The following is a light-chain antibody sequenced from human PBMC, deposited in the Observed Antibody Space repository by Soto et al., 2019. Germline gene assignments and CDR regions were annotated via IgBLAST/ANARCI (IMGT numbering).Light chain of an antibody. CDR2: DAS. V-gene: IGKV3-11*01. J-gene: IGKJ4*01. CDR1: QSVSSY. Sequence: EIVLTQSPATLSLSPGERATLSCRASQSVSSYLAWYQQKPGQAPRLLIYDASNRATGIPARFSGSGSGTDFTFIISSLEPEDVAVYYCQQRSNWPPLTFGGGTKVEIK. CDR3: QQRSNWPPLT.